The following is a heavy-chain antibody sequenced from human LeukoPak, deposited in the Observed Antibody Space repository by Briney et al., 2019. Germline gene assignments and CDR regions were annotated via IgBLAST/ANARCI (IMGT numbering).Heavy chain of an antibody. CDR2: IKQDGSEK. Sequence: GGSLRLSCAASGFTFSSYWMSWVRQAPGKGLEWVANIKQDGSEKYYVDSVKGRFTISRDNAKNSLYLQMNSLRAEDTAVYYCARSCGYDILTGYFPQALQHWGQGTLVTVSS. J-gene: IGHJ1*01. D-gene: IGHD3-9*01. V-gene: IGHV3-7*01. CDR3: ARSCGYDILTGYFPQALQH. CDR1: GFTFSSYW.